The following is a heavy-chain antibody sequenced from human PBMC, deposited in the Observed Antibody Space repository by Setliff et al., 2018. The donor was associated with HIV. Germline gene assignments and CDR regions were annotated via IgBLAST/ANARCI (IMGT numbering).Heavy chain of an antibody. D-gene: IGHD6-19*01. CDR1: GGSIRTGNYY. J-gene: IGHJ4*02. V-gene: IGHV4-61*09. Sequence: SETLSLTCTVSGGSIRTGNYYWNWIRQPAGKGLEWIGHIHTTGSPHYKSSLTSRLTISLDTSRNQFSLKLTSVTAADSATYYCARWVYNSAWSLDYWGQGTLVTVSS. CDR3: ARWVYNSAWSLDY. CDR2: IHTTGSP.